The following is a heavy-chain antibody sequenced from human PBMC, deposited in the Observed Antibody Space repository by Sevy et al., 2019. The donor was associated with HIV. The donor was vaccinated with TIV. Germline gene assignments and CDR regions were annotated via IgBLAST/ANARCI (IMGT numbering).Heavy chain of an antibody. V-gene: IGHV1-18*01. CDR3: ARGESNLVTDALDV. CDR1: GYTFTNYG. J-gene: IGHJ3*01. D-gene: IGHD3-10*01. CDR2: ISGYNGKT. Sequence: ASVKVSCKASGYTFTNYGIIWVRQAPGQGLEWMGWISGYNGKTNYAQKLQGRVTMTTDTTTSTAYMELRNLRSDDTAVYYCARGESNLVTDALDVWGHGTMVTVSS.